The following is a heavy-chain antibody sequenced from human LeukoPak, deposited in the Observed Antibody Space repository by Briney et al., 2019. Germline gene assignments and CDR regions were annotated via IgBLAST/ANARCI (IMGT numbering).Heavy chain of an antibody. J-gene: IGHJ5*02. CDR1: GGSISSGVYY. CDR2: IYYSGST. D-gene: IGHD3-22*01. CDR3: ARWAARAIDSSGNYGREP. V-gene: IGHV4-31*03. Sequence: PSETLSLTCTVSGGSISSGVYYWSWVRQHPGKGLEWIGYIYYSGSTYYNPSCKTRVTKSVATSKNQFSLKLSTGTATDTAVYSCARWAARAIDSSGNYGREPWGQRTLVTVSS.